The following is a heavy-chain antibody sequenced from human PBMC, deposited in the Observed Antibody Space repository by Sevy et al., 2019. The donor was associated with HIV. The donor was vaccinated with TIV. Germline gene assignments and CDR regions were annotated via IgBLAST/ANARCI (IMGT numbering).Heavy chain of an antibody. CDR1: GFTFDDHT. CDR3: AKDMASGGGGAYYFDY. CDR2: ISWDGGST. J-gene: IGHJ4*02. V-gene: IGHV3-43*01. D-gene: IGHD3-16*01. Sequence: GGSLRLSCAASGFTFDDHTMHWVRQPPGKGLEWVSLISWDGGSTYYADSVKGRFTISRDNSKNSLFLQMNSLGAEDTALYYCAKDMASGGGGAYYFDYWGQGTLVIVSS.